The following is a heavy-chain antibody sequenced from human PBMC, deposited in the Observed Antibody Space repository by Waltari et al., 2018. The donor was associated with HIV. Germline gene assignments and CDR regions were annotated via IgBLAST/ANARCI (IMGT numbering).Heavy chain of an antibody. V-gene: IGHV3-48*04. Sequence: EVQLVESGGGLVQPGGSLRLSCAASGFTFRSYSMNWVRQPPGKGLEWVSYSSSSSSTIYYADSVKGRFTISRDNAKNSLYLQMNSLRAEDTAVYYCARGNSSGRWAFDIWGRGTMVTVSS. CDR3: ARGNSSGRWAFDI. CDR2: SSSSSSTI. CDR1: GFTFRSYS. D-gene: IGHD6-19*01. J-gene: IGHJ3*02.